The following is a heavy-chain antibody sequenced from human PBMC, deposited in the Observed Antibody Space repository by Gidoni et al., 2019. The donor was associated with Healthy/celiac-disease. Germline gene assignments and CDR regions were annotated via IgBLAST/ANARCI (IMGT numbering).Heavy chain of an antibody. CDR2: INPSGGST. CDR3: ARERLGIHPGYYYYGMDV. CDR1: GYTFTSYY. Sequence: QVQLVQSGAEVKKPGASVTVSCKASGYTFTSYYMHWVRQAPGQGLEWMGIINPSGGSTSYAQKFQGRVTMTRDTSTSTVYMELSSLRSEDTAVYYCARERLGIHPGYYYYGMDVWGQGTTVTVSS. J-gene: IGHJ6*02. D-gene: IGHD3-16*01. V-gene: IGHV1-46*01.